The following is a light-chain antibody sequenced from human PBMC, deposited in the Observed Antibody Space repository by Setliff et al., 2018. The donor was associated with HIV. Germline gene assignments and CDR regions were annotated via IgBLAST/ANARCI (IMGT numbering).Light chain of an antibody. Sequence: IVLTQSPDSLSVSLGERATINCKSSQSVLSSFNNKSYLAWYQQRPGQPPKLLIYWASSRESGVPERFSGSWSGTDFTLTISSLQAEDVAVYYCQQYYTAPLFVGPGTKVDVK. CDR3: QQYYTAPLF. J-gene: IGKJ3*01. CDR1: QSVLSSFNNKSY. V-gene: IGKV4-1*01. CDR2: WAS.